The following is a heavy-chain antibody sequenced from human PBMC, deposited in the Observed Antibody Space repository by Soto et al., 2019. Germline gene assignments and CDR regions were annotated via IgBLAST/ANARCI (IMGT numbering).Heavy chain of an antibody. CDR2: MYHSGST. J-gene: IGHJ4*02. Sequence: QVQLQESGPGLVKPSGTLSLTCAVSSGSISSSNWWSWVRQPPGKGLEWIGEMYHSGSTNYNPSRKSRVTISVDKSKNQFSLTLSSVTAADTAVYYCAGVAGVVTAGGYFDYWGQGTLVTVSS. CDR1: SGSISSSNW. D-gene: IGHD6-13*01. V-gene: IGHV4-4*02. CDR3: AGVAGVVTAGGYFDY.